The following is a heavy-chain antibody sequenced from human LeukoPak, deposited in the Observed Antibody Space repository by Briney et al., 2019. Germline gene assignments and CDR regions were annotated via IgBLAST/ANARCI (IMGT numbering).Heavy chain of an antibody. Sequence: GGSLRLSCAASGFTFSSYAMRWVRQAPGKGLEWVSTISDGGRSTYYVDSVKGRFTISRDNSKNTLYLQMNSLRAEDTAVYYCAKDRQLPKEPIDYWGQGTTVTVSS. CDR3: AKDRQLPKEPIDY. V-gene: IGHV3-23*01. D-gene: IGHD2-2*01. J-gene: IGHJ4*03. CDR2: ISDGGRST. CDR1: GFTFSSYA.